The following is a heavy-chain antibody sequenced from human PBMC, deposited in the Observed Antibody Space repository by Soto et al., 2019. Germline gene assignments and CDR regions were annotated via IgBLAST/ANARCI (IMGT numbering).Heavy chain of an antibody. J-gene: IGHJ6*03. Sequence: SETLSLTCTVSGGSISSYYWSWIRQPPGKGLEWIGYIYYSGSTNYNPSLKSRVTISVDTSKNQFSLKLSSVTAADTAVYYCGRLVVAVPWYYYMDVWGKGTTVTVSS. CDR2: IYYSGST. CDR1: GGSISSYY. CDR3: GRLVVAVPWYYYMDV. V-gene: IGHV4-59*08. D-gene: IGHD6-6*01.